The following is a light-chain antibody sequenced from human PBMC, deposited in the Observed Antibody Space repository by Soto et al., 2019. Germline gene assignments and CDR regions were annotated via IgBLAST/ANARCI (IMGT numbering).Light chain of an antibody. V-gene: IGLV2-14*01. CDR2: DVT. CDR1: SSDVGAYNY. J-gene: IGLJ1*01. CDR3: SSYTSNTTPYV. Sequence: QSALTQPASVSGSPGQSIAISCTGTSSDVGAYNYVSWYQQHPGKVSKLVIYDVTNRPSGVSDRFSGSKSGNTASLTISGLQAEDEADYYCSSYTSNTTPYVFGTGTKLTVL.